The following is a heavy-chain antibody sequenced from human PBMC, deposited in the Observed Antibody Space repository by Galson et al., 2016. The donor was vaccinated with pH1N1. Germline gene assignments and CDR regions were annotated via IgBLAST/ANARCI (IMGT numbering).Heavy chain of an antibody. CDR3: ARQYDFGDYRGNAFDI. J-gene: IGHJ3*02. V-gene: IGHV5-51*03. Sequence: QSGAEVKKPGESLKISCKASGYSFISQWIAWVRQVPGKGLEWVGVVNPGGSTIRHSPSFPGQVTISSDKSISTAYLQWFSLRASDTATYYCARQYDFGDYRGNAFDIWGQGTVVLVSS. D-gene: IGHD4-17*01. CDR2: VNPGGSTI. CDR1: GYSFISQW.